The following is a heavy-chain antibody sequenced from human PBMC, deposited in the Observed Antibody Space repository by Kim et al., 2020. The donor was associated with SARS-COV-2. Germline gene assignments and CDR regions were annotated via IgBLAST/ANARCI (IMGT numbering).Heavy chain of an antibody. CDR3: ARDQYSGYDGPDAFDI. CDR1: GGTFSSYA. Sequence: SVKVSCKASGGTFSSYAISWVRQAPGQGLEWMGRIIPILGIANYAQKFQGRVTITADKSTSTAYMELSSLRSEDTAVYYCARDQYSGYDGPDAFDIWGQGTMATVSS. D-gene: IGHD5-12*01. J-gene: IGHJ3*02. V-gene: IGHV1-69*04. CDR2: IIPILGIA.